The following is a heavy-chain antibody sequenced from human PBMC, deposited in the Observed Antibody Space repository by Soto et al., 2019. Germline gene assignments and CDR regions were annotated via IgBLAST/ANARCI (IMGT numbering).Heavy chain of an antibody. CDR3: ARDLSP. V-gene: IGHV4-31*03. Sequence: PSETLSLTCTVSGDSIRSGDYYWSWIRQHPLKGLEWIGYVYYSGGTYYNPSLESRLTISLDTSKNQFSLKLTSATAADTAVYYCARDLSPWGQGTLVTVSS. J-gene: IGHJ5*02. CDR2: VYYSGGT. CDR1: GDSIRSGDYY.